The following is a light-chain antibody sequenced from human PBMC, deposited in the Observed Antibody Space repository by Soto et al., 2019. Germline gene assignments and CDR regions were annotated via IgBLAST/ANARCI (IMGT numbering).Light chain of an antibody. CDR2: DVS. Sequence: DIQMTQSPSSLSASVGDRVTITCRASQGINIYLAWYQQKPGKVPKVLIYDVSTLQSGVPSRFSGSGSGTEFTLTISSLQPEDVATYYCQKYNSGLETFGPGTKVDIK. CDR1: QGINIY. V-gene: IGKV1-27*01. CDR3: QKYNSGLET. J-gene: IGKJ3*01.